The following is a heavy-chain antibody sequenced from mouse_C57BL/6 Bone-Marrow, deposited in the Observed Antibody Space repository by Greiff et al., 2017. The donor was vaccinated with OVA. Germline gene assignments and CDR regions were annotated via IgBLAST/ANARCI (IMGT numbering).Heavy chain of an antibody. J-gene: IGHJ3*01. D-gene: IGHD1-1*01. CDR3: ARVALYYGSSYGFAY. CDR1: GYTFTDYY. CDR2: INPNNGGT. Sequence: VQLQQSGPELVKPGASVKISCKASGYTFTDYYMNWVKQSHGKSLEWIGDINPNNGGTSYNQKFKGKATLTVDKSSSTAYMELRSLTSEDSAVYYCARVALYYGSSYGFAYWGQGTLVTVSA. V-gene: IGHV1-26*01.